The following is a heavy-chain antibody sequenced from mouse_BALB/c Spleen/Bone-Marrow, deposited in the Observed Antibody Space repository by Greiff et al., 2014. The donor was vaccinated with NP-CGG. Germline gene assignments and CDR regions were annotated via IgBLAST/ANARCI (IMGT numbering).Heavy chain of an antibody. CDR3: ARGVVYYYAMDY. CDR1: GYTFTNCW. J-gene: IGHJ4*01. Sequence: QVQLQQSGAELVKPGASVKLSCKASGYTFTNCWMHWVKQRPGQGLEWIGEIDPSDSYSNYNQNFKGKATLTVDKSSSTAYMQLNSLTSEDAAVDYLARGVVYYYAMDYWGQGTSVTVSS. V-gene: IGHV1-69*02. CDR2: IDPSDSYS.